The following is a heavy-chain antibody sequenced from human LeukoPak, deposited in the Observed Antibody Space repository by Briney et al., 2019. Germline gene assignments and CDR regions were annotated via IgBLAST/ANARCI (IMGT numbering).Heavy chain of an antibody. CDR3: AKTTGGNAYDYIDY. CDR1: GFTFSNYG. Sequence: PGGPLRLSCAASGFTFSNYGMNWVRQAPGKGLEGVSATSGSGSSPNYSDSVKGRFTISRDNSKNTLYLQMNSLRAEDTAVYYCAKTTGGNAYDYIDYWGQGTLVTVSS. D-gene: IGHD5-12*01. CDR2: TSGSGSSP. V-gene: IGHV3-23*01. J-gene: IGHJ4*02.